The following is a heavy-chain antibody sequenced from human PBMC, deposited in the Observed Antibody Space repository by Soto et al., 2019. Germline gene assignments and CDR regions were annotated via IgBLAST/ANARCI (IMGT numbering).Heavy chain of an antibody. D-gene: IGHD2-2*02. V-gene: IGHV4-31*03. J-gene: IGHJ6*02. CDR1: GGSMSSGGYY. CDR3: ARGTSEYQLLYGLYYYYGMDV. Sequence: PSETLSLTCTVSGGSMSSGGYYWSWIRQHPGKGLEWIGYIYYSGSTYYNPSLKSRVTISVDTSKNQFSLKLSSVTAADTAVYYCARGTSEYQLLYGLYYYYGMDVWGQGTTVTVSS. CDR2: IYYSGST.